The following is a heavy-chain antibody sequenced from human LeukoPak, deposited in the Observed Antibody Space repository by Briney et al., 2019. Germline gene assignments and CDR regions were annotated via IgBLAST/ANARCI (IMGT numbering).Heavy chain of an antibody. J-gene: IGHJ4*02. CDR3: ARGPNSNWSGLDF. CDR2: ISPTGSTT. Sequence: GGSLRLSCAASGFTFSDYWMHWARQLPGKGLVWVSRISPTGSTTSYADSVKGRFTVSRDNAKNTLYLQVNNLRAEDTAVYYCARGPNSNWSGLDFWGQGTLLTVSS. D-gene: IGHD6-6*01. CDR1: GFTFSDYW. V-gene: IGHV3-74*01.